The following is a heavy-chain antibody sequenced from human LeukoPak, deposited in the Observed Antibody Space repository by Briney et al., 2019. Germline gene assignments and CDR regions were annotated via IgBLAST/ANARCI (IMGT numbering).Heavy chain of an antibody. CDR1: GGSFSNHF. D-gene: IGHD3-10*01. CDR3: AREDSGSYYNFYYFYMDV. CDR2: IYPSGNT. V-gene: IGHV4-4*07. J-gene: IGHJ6*03. Sequence: SETLSLTCSVSGGSFSNHFWSWVRHPAGKGLEWIGRIYPSGNTNYNPSLKSRVTLSVDTSKTQFYLSLSSVTAADTAVYYCAREDSGSYYNFYYFYMDVWGKGTTVTISS.